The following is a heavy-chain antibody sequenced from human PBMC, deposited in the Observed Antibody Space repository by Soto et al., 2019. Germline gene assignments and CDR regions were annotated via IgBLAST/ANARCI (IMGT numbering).Heavy chain of an antibody. CDR1: GFTFSSYW. J-gene: IGHJ4*02. V-gene: IGHV3-74*01. CDR2: INSDGSST. CDR3: ARDPRPQLLWFGELPADSDY. D-gene: IGHD3-10*01. Sequence: PGGSLRLSCAASGFTFSSYWMHWVRQAPGKGLVWVSRINSDGSSTSYADSVKGRFTISRDNAKNTLYLQMNRLRAEDTAVYYCARDPRPQLLWFGELPADSDYWGQGTLVTVSS.